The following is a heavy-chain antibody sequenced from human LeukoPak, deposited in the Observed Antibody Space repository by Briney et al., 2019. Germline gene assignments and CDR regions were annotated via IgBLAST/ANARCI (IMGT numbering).Heavy chain of an antibody. Sequence: PGGSLRLSCAASEFTFTNYGMSWVRQAPGKGLEWVSSISESGGSTYYADSGKGRFTISRDNSKNTLYLQMNSLRVEDTAVYYCAKGNAAFDIWGQGTMVIVSS. CDR1: EFTFTNYG. J-gene: IGHJ3*02. CDR3: AKGNAAFDI. V-gene: IGHV3-23*01. D-gene: IGHD1-1*01. CDR2: ISESGGST.